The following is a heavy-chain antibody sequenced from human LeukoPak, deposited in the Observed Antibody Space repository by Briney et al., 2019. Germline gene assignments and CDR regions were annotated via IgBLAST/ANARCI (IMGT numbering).Heavy chain of an antibody. D-gene: IGHD6-13*01. CDR2: IIPIFGTA. V-gene: IGHV1-69*05. CDR1: GGTFSSYA. CDR3: ARDIAAAGPFDY. Sequence: GASVKVSCKASGGTFSSYAISWVRQAPGQGLEWMGGIIPIFGTANYAQKFQGRVTITTDESTSTAYMELSSLRSEDRAVYYCARDIAAAGPFDYWGQGTLVTVSS. J-gene: IGHJ4*02.